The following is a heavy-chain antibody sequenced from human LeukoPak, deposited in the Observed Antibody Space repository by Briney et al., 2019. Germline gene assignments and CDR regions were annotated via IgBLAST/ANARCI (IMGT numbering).Heavy chain of an antibody. J-gene: IGHJ6*03. CDR2: INPSGGST. V-gene: IGHV1-46*01. D-gene: IGHD2-2*01. CDR3: ARAVPASLYYYYMDV. CDR1: GYTFTSYY. Sequence: GASVKVSCKASGYTFTSYYMHWVRQAPGQGLEWMGIINPSGGSTSYAQKFQGRVTMTRDTSTSTVYMELSSLRSEDTAVYYCARAVPASLYYYYMDVWGKGTTVTVSS.